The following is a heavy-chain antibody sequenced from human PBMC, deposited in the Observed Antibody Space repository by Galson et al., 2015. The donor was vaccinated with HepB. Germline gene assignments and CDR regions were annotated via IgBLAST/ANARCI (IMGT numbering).Heavy chain of an antibody. CDR2: IKSKTDGGTT. CDR3: TTDPLYDSSGYYYDLRGLNWFDP. Sequence: SLRLSCAASGFTFSNAWMGWVRQAPGKGLEWVGRIKSKTDGGTTDYAAPVKGRFTISRDDSKNTLYLQMNSLKTEDTAVYYCTTDPLYDSSGYYYDLRGLNWFDPWGQGTLVTVSS. CDR1: GFTFSNAW. D-gene: IGHD3-22*01. J-gene: IGHJ5*02. V-gene: IGHV3-15*01.